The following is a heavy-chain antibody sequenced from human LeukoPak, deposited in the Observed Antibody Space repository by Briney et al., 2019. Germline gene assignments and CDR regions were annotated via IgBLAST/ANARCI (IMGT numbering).Heavy chain of an antibody. D-gene: IGHD3-10*01. CDR2: ISAYNGNT. V-gene: IGHV1-18*01. CDR1: GYTFTSYG. Sequence: GASVKVSCKASGYTFTSYGISWVRQAPGQGLEWMGWISAYNGNTNYAQKLQGRATMTTDTSTSTAYMELRSLRSDDTAVYYCARERGITMVRGVMFYYGMDVWGQGTTVTVSS. J-gene: IGHJ6*02. CDR3: ARERGITMVRGVMFYYGMDV.